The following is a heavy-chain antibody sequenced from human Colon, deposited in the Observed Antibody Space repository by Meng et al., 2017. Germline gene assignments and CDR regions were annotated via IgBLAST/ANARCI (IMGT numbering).Heavy chain of an antibody. D-gene: IGHD4-17*01. V-gene: IGHV4-4*02. J-gene: IGHJ4*02. CDR1: CVSISSNKW. Sequence: QVQLQESGPGLVRPSGTLSLTCGVSCVSISSNKWWSWVRQPPGKGLKWIGESHHSGSTNYNPSLKSRVAISVDKSQNQFSLRLTSVTATDTAVYYCTTLYGDGDSTSWGQGTLVTVSS. CDR3: TTLYGDGDSTS. CDR2: SHHSGST.